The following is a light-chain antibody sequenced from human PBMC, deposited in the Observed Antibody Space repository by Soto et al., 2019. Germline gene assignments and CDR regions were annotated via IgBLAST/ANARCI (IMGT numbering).Light chain of an antibody. CDR2: AAS. CDR3: QQYGT. CDR1: QGISNY. Sequence: DIQMTQSLSSLSTPVVYIFTIISRASQGISNYLACYQQKPGKVPKLLIYAASTLQSGVPSRFSGSGSGTDLTITISSLQPDDFATYYCQQYGTCGQGTKGDIK. V-gene: IGKV1-27*01. J-gene: IGKJ1*01.